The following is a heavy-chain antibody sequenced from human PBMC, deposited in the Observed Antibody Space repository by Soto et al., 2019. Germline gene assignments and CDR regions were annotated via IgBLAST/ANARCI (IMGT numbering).Heavy chain of an antibody. V-gene: IGHV4-39*01. CDR3: ARHGPKDDSGYEYYPYYFDY. D-gene: IGHD5-12*01. J-gene: IGHJ4*02. Sequence: QLQLQESGPGLVKPSETLSLTCTVSGGSISSSSYYWGWIRQPPGTGLEWIGSIYYSGSTYYNPSLKSRVTISVDTSKNQFSLKLSSVTAADTAVYYCARHGPKDDSGYEYYPYYFDYCGQGTLVTVSS. CDR1: GGSISSSSYY. CDR2: IYYSGST.